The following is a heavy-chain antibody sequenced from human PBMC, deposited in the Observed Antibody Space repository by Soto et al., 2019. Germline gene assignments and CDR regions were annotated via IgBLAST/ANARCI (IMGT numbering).Heavy chain of an antibody. CDR2: ISARGGRS. CDR1: GFSFSSYA. V-gene: IGHV3-23*01. J-gene: IGHJ4*02. Sequence: VQLLESGGGLVQPGGSLRLSCAASGFSFSSYAMVWVRQAPGKGLEWGSVISARGGRSYFADSGKGRFTSSRDNSKNVLSLEMNSLRADDTAIYFCAKGSIEYSASVDNWGQGTLVLVSS. CDR3: AKGSIEYSASVDN. D-gene: IGHD5-12*01.